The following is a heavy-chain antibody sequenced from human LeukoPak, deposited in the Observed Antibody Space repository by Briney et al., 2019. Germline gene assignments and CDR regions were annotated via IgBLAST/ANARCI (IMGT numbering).Heavy chain of an antibody. Sequence: GGSLRLSCAASGFTFTSYWIGWVRQMPGKGLEWVGIIYPGDFDTRYSPSSQGQVTISADRSISTAYLQWSSLKASDTAMYYCARLQNSGNSGVFDYWGQGTLVTVSS. J-gene: IGHJ4*02. D-gene: IGHD4-23*01. CDR3: ARLQNSGNSGVFDY. V-gene: IGHV5-51*01. CDR1: GFTFTSYW. CDR2: IYPGDFDT.